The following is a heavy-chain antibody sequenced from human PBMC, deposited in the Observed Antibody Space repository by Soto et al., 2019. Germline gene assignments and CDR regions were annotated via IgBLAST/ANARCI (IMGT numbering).Heavy chain of an antibody. CDR3: ARDSGYSSSSPFGWFDP. J-gene: IGHJ5*02. D-gene: IGHD6-6*01. Sequence: GGSLRLSCAASGFTFSSYGMHWVRQAPGKGLEWVAVIWYDGSKKYYADSVKGRFTISRDNSKNTLYLQMNSLRAEDTAVYYCARDSGYSSSSPFGWFDPWGQGTLVTVSS. CDR2: IWYDGSKK. V-gene: IGHV3-33*01. CDR1: GFTFSSYG.